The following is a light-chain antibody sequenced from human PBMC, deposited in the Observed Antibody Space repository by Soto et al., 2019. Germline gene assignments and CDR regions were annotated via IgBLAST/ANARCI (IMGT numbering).Light chain of an antibody. Sequence: QSVLTQPASVSGSPGQSITISCTGTGSDVGGYKYVSWYQQLPGKAPKLMIYDVSYRPSGVSDRFSGSKSGSTASLIISGLQAEDEADYYCSSYASSSPFVFGTGTKVTVL. CDR3: SSYASSSPFV. J-gene: IGLJ1*01. V-gene: IGLV2-14*01. CDR1: GSDVGGYKY. CDR2: DVS.